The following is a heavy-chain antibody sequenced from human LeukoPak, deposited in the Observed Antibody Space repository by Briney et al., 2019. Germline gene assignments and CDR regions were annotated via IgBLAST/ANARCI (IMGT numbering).Heavy chain of an antibody. V-gene: IGHV3-53*01. D-gene: IGHD5-12*01. J-gene: IGHJ4*02. Sequence: GGSLRLSCAASGFTVSSNYMSWVRQAPGKGMECVSVIYSGGSTYYADSVKGRFTISRDNSKNTLYRQMNSLRTEDTAVYYCARVKVEYSGYDLAGFDYWGQGTLVTVSS. CDR3: ARVKVEYSGYDLAGFDY. CDR2: IYSGGST. CDR1: GFTVSSNY.